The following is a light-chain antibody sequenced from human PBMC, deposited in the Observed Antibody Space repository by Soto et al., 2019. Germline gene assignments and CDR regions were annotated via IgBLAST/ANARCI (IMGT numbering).Light chain of an antibody. CDR3: SSYTSISNVV. J-gene: IGLJ3*02. CDR1: SNDVGGFNY. Sequence: QSVLTQPASVSGSPGQSITISCTGTSNDVGGFNYVSWYQQYPGKAPKLMIYEVRNRPSGVPNRFSGSKSGNTASLTISGLQAEDEADYYCSSYTSISNVVFGGGTKVTVL. CDR2: EVR. V-gene: IGLV2-14*01.